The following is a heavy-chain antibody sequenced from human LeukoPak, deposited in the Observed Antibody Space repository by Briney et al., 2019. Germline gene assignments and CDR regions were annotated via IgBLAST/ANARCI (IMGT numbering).Heavy chain of an antibody. V-gene: IGHV1-69*04. CDR2: IIPILGIA. J-gene: IGHJ4*02. D-gene: IGHD4-23*01. Sequence: GASVKVSCKASGGTFSSYSISWVRQAPGQGLEWMGRIIPILGIANYAQKFQGRVTITADKSTSTAYMELSSLRSEDTAVYYCARDSGGNSVPYYWGQGTLVTVSS. CDR1: GGTFSSYS. CDR3: ARDSGGNSVPYY.